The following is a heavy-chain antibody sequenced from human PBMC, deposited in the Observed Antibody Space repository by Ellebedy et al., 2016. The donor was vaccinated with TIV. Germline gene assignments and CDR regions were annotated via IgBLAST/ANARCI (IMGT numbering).Heavy chain of an antibody. V-gene: IGHV4-34*01. D-gene: IGHD1-26*01. CDR1: GGSFSGYY. J-gene: IGHJ5*02. Sequence: MPSETLSLTCAVYGGSFSGYYWSWIRQPPGKGREWIGEINHSGRPNYNPSLKIRVTISVDTSKNQLSLKLSYVTAADTDVYYCARGEVRRGYRTGIVGARPYWFDPWGQGTLVTVSS. CDR2: INHSGRP. CDR3: ARGEVRRGYRTGIVGARPYWFDP.